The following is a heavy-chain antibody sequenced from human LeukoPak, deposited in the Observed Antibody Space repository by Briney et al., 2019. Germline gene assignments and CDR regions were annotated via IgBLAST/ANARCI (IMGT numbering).Heavy chain of an antibody. V-gene: IGHV3-74*01. CDR2: INEDGSIT. CDR3: GRDLGGRSGY. J-gene: IGHJ4*02. CDR1: GFTFRTYW. Sequence: GGSLRLSCAVSGFTFRTYWMHWVRQVPGEGLVWVSRINEDGSITNYADSVKGRFSISGDNAKNTLYLQMNSLRAEDTAVYYCGRDLGGRSGYWGQGTLVTVSS. D-gene: IGHD1-26*01.